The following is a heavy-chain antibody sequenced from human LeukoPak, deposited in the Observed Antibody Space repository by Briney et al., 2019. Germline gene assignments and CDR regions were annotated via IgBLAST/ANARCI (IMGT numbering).Heavy chain of an antibody. D-gene: IGHD3-22*01. CDR2: INPNSGGT. Sequence: GASVKVSCKASGYTFTGYYMHWVRQAPGQGLEWMGWINPNSGGTNYAQKFQGRVTMTRDTSISTAYMELSRLRSDDTAVYYCARGRGYYDSSGYLHVAFDIWGQGTMVTVSS. CDR1: GYTFTGYY. J-gene: IGHJ3*02. CDR3: ARGRGYYDSSGYLHVAFDI. V-gene: IGHV1-2*02.